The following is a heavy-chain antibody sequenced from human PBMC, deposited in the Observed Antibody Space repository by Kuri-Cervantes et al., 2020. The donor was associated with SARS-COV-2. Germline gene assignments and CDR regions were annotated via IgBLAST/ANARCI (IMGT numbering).Heavy chain of an antibody. Sequence: LSLTCAASGFTFSSYAMSWVRQAPGKGLEWVSAISGSGGSTYYADSVKGRSTISRDNSKNTLYLQMNSLRAEDTAVYYCANPTGHYYYGMDVWGQGTTVTVSS. CDR2: ISGSGGST. CDR3: ANPTGHYYYGMDV. CDR1: GFTFSSYA. V-gene: IGHV3-23*01. J-gene: IGHJ6*02.